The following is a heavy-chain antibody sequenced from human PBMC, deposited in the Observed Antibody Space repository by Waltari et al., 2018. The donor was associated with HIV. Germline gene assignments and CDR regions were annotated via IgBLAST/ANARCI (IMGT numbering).Heavy chain of an antibody. V-gene: IGHV4-61*01. Sequence: QVQLQESGPGLVKPSETLSLTCTVSGGSVSRGSYYWSWIRQPPGKGLEWIGYIYYSGSTNYNPSLKSRVTISVDTSKNQFSLKLSSVTAADTAVYYCARQSGRKSAFDIWGQGTMVTVSS. CDR3: ARQSGRKSAFDI. CDR1: GGSVSRGSYY. D-gene: IGHD1-26*01. J-gene: IGHJ3*02. CDR2: IYYSGST.